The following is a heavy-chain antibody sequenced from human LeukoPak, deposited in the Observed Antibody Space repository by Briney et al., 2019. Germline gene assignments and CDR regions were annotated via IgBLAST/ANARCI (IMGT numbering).Heavy chain of an antibody. CDR3: AKNSIIVVVPAANLDY. J-gene: IGHJ4*02. Sequence: SETLSLTCTVSGGSISSYYWSWIRQPAGKGLEWIGRIYTSGSTNYNPSLKSRVTMSVDTSKNQFSLKLSSVTAADTAVYYCAKNSIIVVVPAANLDYWGQGTLVTVSS. CDR2: IYTSGST. D-gene: IGHD2-2*01. V-gene: IGHV4-4*07. CDR1: GGSISSYY.